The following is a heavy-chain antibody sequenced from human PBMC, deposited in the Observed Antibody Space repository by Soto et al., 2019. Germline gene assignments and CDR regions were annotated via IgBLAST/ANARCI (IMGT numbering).Heavy chain of an antibody. D-gene: IGHD6-13*01. CDR1: GFTFDDYA. CDR3: AKDSPGYSSSWRYYYYGMDV. V-gene: IGHV3-9*01. CDR2: ISWNSGSI. Sequence: PVGSLRLSCAASGFTFDDYAMHWVRQAPGKGLEWVSGISWNSGSIGYADSVKGRFTISRDNAKNSLCLQMNSLRAEDTALYYCAKDSPGYSSSWRYYYYGMDVWGQGTTVTVSS. J-gene: IGHJ6*02.